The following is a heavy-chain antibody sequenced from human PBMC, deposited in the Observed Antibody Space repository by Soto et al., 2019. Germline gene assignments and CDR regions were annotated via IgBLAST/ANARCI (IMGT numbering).Heavy chain of an antibody. CDR1: GYTFMTYA. V-gene: IGHV1-3*01. J-gene: IGHJ4*02. CDR3: ARVRMLWYGELSH. D-gene: IGHD3-10*01. Sequence: QVQLVQSGAEVKKPGASVKISCKTSGYTFMTYALHWVRQAPGQRPECMGWINPGNGNTEYSQKLQGRVTITRDTPARPVFMEVANMTSEDTAVYYCARVRMLWYGELSHWGQGTQVIVSA. CDR2: INPGNGNT.